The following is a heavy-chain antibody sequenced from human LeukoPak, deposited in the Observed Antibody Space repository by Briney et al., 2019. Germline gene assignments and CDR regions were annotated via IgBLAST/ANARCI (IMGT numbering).Heavy chain of an antibody. Sequence: PSETLSLTCAGYGGSFSGYYWSWIHQPPGKGLEWIGEINHSGSTNYNPSLKSRVTISVDTSKNQFSLKLSSVTAADTAVYYCARGSRCTNGVCYGTFVYWGQGTLVTVSS. D-gene: IGHD2-8*01. CDR1: GGSFSGYY. CDR2: INHSGST. V-gene: IGHV4-34*01. CDR3: ARGSRCTNGVCYGTFVY. J-gene: IGHJ4*02.